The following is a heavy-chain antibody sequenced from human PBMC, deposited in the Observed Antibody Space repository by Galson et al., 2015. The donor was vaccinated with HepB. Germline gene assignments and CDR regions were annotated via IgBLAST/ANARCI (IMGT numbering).Heavy chain of an antibody. CDR2: ISYAVFCL. V-gene: IGHV3-30-3*01. Sequence: SLRLSCAASGFTFTNYPFHWVRHLPGKGLEWVAVISYAVFCLLKTDSVRGRFTISRDDSRNTLYLQMNSLRTEDTAVYFCARDLLRGPPDYFDYWGQGTLVTVSS. J-gene: IGHJ4*02. CDR1: GFTFTNYP. CDR3: ARDLLRGPPDYFDY.